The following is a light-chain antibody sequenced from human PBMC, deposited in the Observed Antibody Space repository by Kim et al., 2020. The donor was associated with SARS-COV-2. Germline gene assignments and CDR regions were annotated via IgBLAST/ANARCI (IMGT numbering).Light chain of an antibody. Sequence: QSVLTQPPSLSEAPGQRVTISCSGSSSNIGNNGVNWYQQLPGKAPKLLIYFGSMLSSGVSNRFSGSTSGTSASLAISGLQSEDEADYYCAAWDDSLNGWVFGGGTQLTVL. CDR3: AAWDDSLNGWV. V-gene: IGLV1-36*01. CDR1: SSNIGNNG. J-gene: IGLJ3*02. CDR2: FGS.